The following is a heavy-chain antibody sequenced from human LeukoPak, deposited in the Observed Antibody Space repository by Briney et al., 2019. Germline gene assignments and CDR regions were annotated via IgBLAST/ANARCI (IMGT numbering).Heavy chain of an antibody. CDR2: IWYDGSNK. V-gene: IGHV3-33*01. D-gene: IGHD6-13*01. Sequence: GRSLRLPCAASGFTFSSYGMHWVRQAPGQGLEWVAVIWYDGSNKYYADSVKGRFTISRDNSKNTLYLQMNSLRAEDTAVYYCAGGIAAAGHLDYWGQGTLVTVSS. CDR1: GFTFSSYG. J-gene: IGHJ4*02. CDR3: AGGIAAAGHLDY.